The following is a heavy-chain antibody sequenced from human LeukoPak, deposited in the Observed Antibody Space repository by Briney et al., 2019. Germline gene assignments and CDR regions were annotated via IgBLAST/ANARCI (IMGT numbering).Heavy chain of an antibody. V-gene: IGHV1-8*01. CDR3: ARDELPAVCSGGSCYSLVLGY. Sequence: GASVKVSCKASGYTFTSYDINWVRQATGQGLEWMGWMNPNSGNTGYAQKFQGRVTMTRNTSISTAYMELSSLRSEDTAVYYCARDELPAVCSGGSCYSLVLGYWGQGTLVTVSS. CDR1: GYTFTSYD. D-gene: IGHD2-15*01. J-gene: IGHJ4*02. CDR2: MNPNSGNT.